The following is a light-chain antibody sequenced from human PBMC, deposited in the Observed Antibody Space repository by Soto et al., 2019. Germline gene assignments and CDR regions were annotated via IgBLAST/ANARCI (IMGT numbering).Light chain of an antibody. V-gene: IGKV1-27*01. J-gene: IGKJ1*01. Sequence: DIQLTQSPSSLSASVGDRVTITCRASQGISNFVAWYQQKPGKVPKLLIYGASILQSGVPSRFSGTGSGTGFTASISSLQPEDGGIFYCQKYHSPPPTFGHGTRVDIK. CDR3: QKYHSPPPT. CDR2: GAS. CDR1: QGISNF.